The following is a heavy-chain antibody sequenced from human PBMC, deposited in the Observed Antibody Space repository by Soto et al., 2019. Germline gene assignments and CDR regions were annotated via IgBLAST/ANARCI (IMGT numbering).Heavy chain of an antibody. CDR3: ATKGDALNY. V-gene: IGHV5-51*01. J-gene: IGHJ4*02. D-gene: IGHD2-21*02. CDR1: GYIFNIYW. Sequence: PGESLRISCKASGYIFNIYWIGWVRQMPGKGLEWMGVIYPGDSDTRYSPSFQGQVSISVDKSISTAYLQWSSLKASDTAMYYCATKGDALNYWGQGTLVTVSS. CDR2: IYPGDSDT.